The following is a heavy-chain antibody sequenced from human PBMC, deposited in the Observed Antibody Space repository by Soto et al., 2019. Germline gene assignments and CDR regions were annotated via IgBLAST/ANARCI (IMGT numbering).Heavy chain of an antibody. J-gene: IGHJ3*02. D-gene: IGHD3-9*01. CDR3: ARTPYPPYDILTGSTI. Sequence: GGSLRLSCAASGFTVSSNYMSWVRQAPGKGLEWVSVIYSGGSTYYADSVKGRFTISRDNSKNTLYLQMNSLRAEDTAVYYCARTPYPPYDILTGSTIWGQGTMVTVSS. CDR2: IYSGGST. V-gene: IGHV3-66*01. CDR1: GFTVSSNY.